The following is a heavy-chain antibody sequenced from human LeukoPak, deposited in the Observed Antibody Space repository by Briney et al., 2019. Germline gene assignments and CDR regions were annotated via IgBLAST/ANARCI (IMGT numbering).Heavy chain of an antibody. CDR1: GDSIIINGYY. D-gene: IGHD1-26*01. CDR2: IYYYGRT. CDR3: ARRKETEGGGAFDI. Sequence: SETLSLTCTVSGDSIIINGYYWDWVRQPPGTGLEWIGSIYYYGRTYSNPSLKSRVTITVDTAKNQFSLKTTSVTAADTAIYFCARRKETEGGGAFDIWGQGTTVTVSS. V-gene: IGHV4-39*01. J-gene: IGHJ3*02.